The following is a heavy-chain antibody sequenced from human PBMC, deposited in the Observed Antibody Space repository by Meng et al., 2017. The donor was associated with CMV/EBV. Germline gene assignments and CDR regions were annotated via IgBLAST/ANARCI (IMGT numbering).Heavy chain of an antibody. J-gene: IGHJ4*02. CDR1: GGSFSGYY. Sequence: QVQVQQLGAGLLKPSDALSLACAVYGGSFSGYYWSWIRQPPGKGLEWIGEINHSGSTNYNPSLKSRVTISVDTSKNQFSLKLSSVTAADTAVYYWARGGIAAAGPFDYWGQGTLVTVSS. D-gene: IGHD6-13*01. CDR3: ARGGIAAAGPFDY. V-gene: IGHV4-34*01. CDR2: INHSGST.